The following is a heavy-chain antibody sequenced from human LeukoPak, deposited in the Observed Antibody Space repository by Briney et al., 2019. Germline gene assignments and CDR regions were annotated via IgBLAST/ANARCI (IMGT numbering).Heavy chain of an antibody. Sequence: SETLSLTCTVSGYSISSGYYWGWIRQPPGKGLEWIGSIYHSGSTYYNPSLKSRVTISVDTSKNQFSLKLSSVTAADTAVYYCARVVPYPFDPWGQGTLVTVSS. J-gene: IGHJ5*02. V-gene: IGHV4-38-2*02. CDR2: IYHSGST. D-gene: IGHD2-2*01. CDR1: GYSISSGYY. CDR3: ARVVPYPFDP.